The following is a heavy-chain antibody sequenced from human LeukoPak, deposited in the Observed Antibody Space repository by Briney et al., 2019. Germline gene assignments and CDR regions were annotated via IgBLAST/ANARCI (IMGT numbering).Heavy chain of an antibody. J-gene: IGHJ6*02. Sequence: ASVKVSCKASGYTFTSYYMHWVRQAPGQGLEWMGIINPSGGSTSYAQKFQGRVTITADESTSTAYMELSSLRSEDTAVYYCARASTNYSSSWYFKRNYYYYGMDVWGQGTTVTVSS. CDR2: INPSGGST. CDR1: GYTFTSYY. D-gene: IGHD6-13*01. CDR3: ARASTNYSSSWYFKRNYYYYGMDV. V-gene: IGHV1-46*01.